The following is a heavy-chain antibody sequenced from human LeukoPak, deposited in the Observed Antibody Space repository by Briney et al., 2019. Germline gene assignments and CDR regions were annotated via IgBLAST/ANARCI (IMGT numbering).Heavy chain of an antibody. V-gene: IGHV1-2*02. J-gene: IGHJ5*02. CDR3: ARVLRYFDWRSRFDP. CDR2: INPNSGGT. Sequence: ASVKVSCKASGYTFTGYYMHWVRQAPGQGLGWMGWINPNSGGTNYAQKFQGRVTMTRDTSISTAYMELSRLRSDDTAVYYCARVLRYFDWRSRFDPWGQGTLVTVSS. CDR1: GYTFTGYY. D-gene: IGHD3-9*01.